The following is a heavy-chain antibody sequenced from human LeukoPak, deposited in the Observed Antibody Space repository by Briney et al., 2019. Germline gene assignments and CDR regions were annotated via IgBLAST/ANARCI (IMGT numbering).Heavy chain of an antibody. J-gene: IGHJ4*02. CDR2: INKGGDNT. V-gene: IGHV3-23*01. D-gene: IGHD6-19*01. Sequence: GGSLRLSCAASGFTLSSYAMSWVRQAPGKGLEWVSAINKGGDNTYYADSVKGRFTISRDNSKDTLYLQMNSLRAEDTAIYYCARDLLSSGWYMGFDYWGQGTLVTVSS. CDR3: ARDLLSSGWYMGFDY. CDR1: GFTLSSYA.